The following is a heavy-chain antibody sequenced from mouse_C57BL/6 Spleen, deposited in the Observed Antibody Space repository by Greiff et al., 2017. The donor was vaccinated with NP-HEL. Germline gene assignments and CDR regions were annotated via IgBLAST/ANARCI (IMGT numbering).Heavy chain of an antibody. CDR1: GYTFTSYG. Sequence: VQLQQSGAELARPGASVKLSCKASGYTFTSYGISWVKQRTGQGLEWIGEIYPRSGNTYYNEKFKGKATLTADKSSSTAYMELRSLTSEDSAVYFCARGGAIYDGPFDYWGQGTTLTVSS. V-gene: IGHV1-81*01. CDR3: ARGGAIYDGPFDY. J-gene: IGHJ2*01. D-gene: IGHD2-3*01. CDR2: IYPRSGNT.